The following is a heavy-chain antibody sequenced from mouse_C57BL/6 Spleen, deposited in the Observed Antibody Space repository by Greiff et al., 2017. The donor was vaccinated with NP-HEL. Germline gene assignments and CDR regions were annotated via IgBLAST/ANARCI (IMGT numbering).Heavy chain of an antibody. V-gene: IGHV1-69*01. CDR1: GYTFTSYW. Sequence: QVQLQQPGAELVMPGASVKLSCKASGYTFTSYWMHLVKQRPGQGLEWIGEIDPSDSYTNYNQKFKGKSTLTVDKSSSTAYMQLSSLTSEDSAVYYCARAPYDYPLDYWGQGTSVTVSS. CDR2: IDPSDSYT. D-gene: IGHD2-4*01. J-gene: IGHJ4*01. CDR3: ARAPYDYPLDY.